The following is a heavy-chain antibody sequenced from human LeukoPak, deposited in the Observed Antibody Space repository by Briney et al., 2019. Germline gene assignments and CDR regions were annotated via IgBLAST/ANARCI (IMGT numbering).Heavy chain of an antibody. D-gene: IGHD6-19*01. J-gene: IGHJ4*02. CDR3: ARGRSSGRDYYFDT. Sequence: GASVKVSCKTSGYTFATYSINWVRQAPGQGLEWMGWISGYSGSTNYAQKLQGRVTMTTDTSTTTAYMELRSLKSDDTAVYYCARGRSSGRDYYFDTWGQGTLVTVSS. CDR2: ISGYSGST. V-gene: IGHV1-18*01. CDR1: GYTFATYS.